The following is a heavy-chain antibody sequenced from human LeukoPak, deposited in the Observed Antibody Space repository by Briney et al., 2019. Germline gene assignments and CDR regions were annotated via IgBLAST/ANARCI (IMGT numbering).Heavy chain of an antibody. Sequence: SQTLSLTCAISGDSVSSNRTTWNWIRQSPSRGLEWLGRAYYRSKWYNDYAVSVKSRITIDPDTSKNQFSLQLNSVTPEDTAVYYCARGDCSGGTCYSDSAFHIWGQGTMVTVSS. CDR3: ARGDCSGGTCYSDSAFHI. CDR2: AYYRSKWYN. D-gene: IGHD2-15*01. CDR1: GDSVSSNRTT. V-gene: IGHV6-1*01. J-gene: IGHJ3*02.